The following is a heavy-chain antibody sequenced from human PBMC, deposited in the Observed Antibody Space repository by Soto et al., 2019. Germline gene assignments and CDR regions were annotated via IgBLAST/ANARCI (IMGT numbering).Heavy chain of an antibody. D-gene: IGHD2-2*01. V-gene: IGHV4-28*03. CDR3: ARGDYAKAFDI. CDR2: IYYSGSA. CDR1: GYSISSSNW. Sequence: QVQLQESGPGLVKPSDTLSLICAVSGYSISSSNWWGWIRQPPGKGLEWIGNIYYSGSAYYNPSLKXRXPXSXXTSKNQFSLKLTSVTAVDTAVYYCARGDYAKAFDIWGQGTTVTVSS. J-gene: IGHJ3*02.